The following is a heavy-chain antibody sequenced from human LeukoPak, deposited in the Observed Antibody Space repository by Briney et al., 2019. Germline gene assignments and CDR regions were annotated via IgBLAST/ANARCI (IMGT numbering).Heavy chain of an antibody. J-gene: IGHJ4*02. CDR2: ISGSGGST. Sequence: GGSLRLSCAASGFIFSSYAMSWARHAPGKGLEWVSAISGSGGSTYYADAVNGRFTISRDNSKITLYLQMNSLRAEDTAVYYCAKDRYSYYYFDYWGQGTLVTVSS. V-gene: IGHV3-23*01. D-gene: IGHD5-18*01. CDR1: GFIFSSYA. CDR3: AKDRYSYYYFDY.